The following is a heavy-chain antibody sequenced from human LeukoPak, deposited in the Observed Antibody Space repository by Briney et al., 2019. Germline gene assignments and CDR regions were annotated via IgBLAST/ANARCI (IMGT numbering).Heavy chain of an antibody. CDR1: GFTFSSYA. J-gene: IGHJ4*02. D-gene: IGHD6-19*01. CDR2: ISGSGGST. V-gene: IGHV3-23*01. CDR3: SALSSGWTQSDY. Sequence: GGSLRLSCAASGFTFSSYAMRWVRQAPGKGLEWVSAISGSGGSTYYADSVKGRFTISRDNSKNTLYLQMNSLRAEDTAVYYCSALSSGWTQSDYWGQGTPVTVSS.